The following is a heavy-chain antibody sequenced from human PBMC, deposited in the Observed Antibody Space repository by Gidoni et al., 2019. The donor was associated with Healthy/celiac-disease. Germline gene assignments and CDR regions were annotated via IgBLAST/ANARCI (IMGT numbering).Heavy chain of an antibody. V-gene: IGHV3-9*01. Sequence: EVQLVESGGGLVQPGRSLRLSCAASGFTFDDYAMHWVRQAPGKGLEWVSGISWNSGSIGYADSVKGRFTISRDNAKNSLYLQMNSLRAEDTALYYCAKDIGRGVVILGNWFDPWGQGTLVTVSS. D-gene: IGHD3-3*01. CDR3: AKDIGRGVVILGNWFDP. J-gene: IGHJ5*02. CDR1: GFTFDDYA. CDR2: ISWNSGSI.